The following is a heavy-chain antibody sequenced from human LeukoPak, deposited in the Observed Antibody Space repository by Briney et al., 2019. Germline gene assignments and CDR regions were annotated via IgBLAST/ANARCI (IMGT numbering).Heavy chain of an antibody. Sequence: GWSLRLSCAASGFTLSSYAMSWVRQGPGKGLEWVSAISVSGNTYHADSVKGRFTISRDSSKNTLYLQMNSLRAGDAAVYYCTTVILPEYWGQGTLVTVSS. CDR3: TTVILPEY. CDR1: GFTLSSYA. CDR2: ISVSGNT. V-gene: IGHV3-23*01. J-gene: IGHJ4*02. D-gene: IGHD2-21*01.